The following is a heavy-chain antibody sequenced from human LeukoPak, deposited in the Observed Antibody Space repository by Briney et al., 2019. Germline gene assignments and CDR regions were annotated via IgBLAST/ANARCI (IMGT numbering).Heavy chain of an antibody. J-gene: IGHJ4*02. V-gene: IGHV3-48*04. CDR2: ISSSSSTI. CDR1: GFTFSSYS. CDR3: VREGYFVFDF. D-gene: IGHD2-21*01. Sequence: GSLRLSCAASGFTFSSYSMNWVRQAPGKGLEWVSYISSSSSTIYYADSVKGRFTISRDNAKNSLYLQMNSLRVEDTAVYYCVREGYFVFDFWGQGALVTVSS.